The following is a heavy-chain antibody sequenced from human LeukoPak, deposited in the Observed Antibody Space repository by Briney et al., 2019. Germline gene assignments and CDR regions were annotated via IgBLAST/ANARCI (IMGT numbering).Heavy chain of an antibody. CDR1: GFTFSSYG. CDR2: ISGDGRRT. V-gene: IGHV3-23*01. D-gene: IGHD3-22*01. J-gene: IGHJ4*02. CDR3: AKDRNFYDSSGSYHWDY. Sequence: GGSLRLSCAASGFTFSSYGMSWVRQAPGKGLEWVSTISGDGRRTYYADSVKGRFTISRDNSKNTLYLQMSSLRSEDTAVYFCAKDRNFYDSSGSYHWDYWGQGTLVTVSS.